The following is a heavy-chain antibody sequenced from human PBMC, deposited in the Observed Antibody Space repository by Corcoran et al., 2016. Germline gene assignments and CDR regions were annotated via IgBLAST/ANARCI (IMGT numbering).Heavy chain of an antibody. V-gene: IGHV3-7*01. Sequence: EVQLVESGGGLVQPGGSLRLSCAASGFTFSSYWMSWVRQAPGKGLEWVANIKQDGSEKYYVDSVKGRFTISRDNAKNSLYLQMNSLRADDSAVYFCASDGPFGGMDVWGPGTTVTVS. J-gene: IGHJ6*02. CDR3: ASDGPFGGMDV. CDR2: IKQDGSEK. D-gene: IGHD3-10*01. CDR1: GFTFSSYW.